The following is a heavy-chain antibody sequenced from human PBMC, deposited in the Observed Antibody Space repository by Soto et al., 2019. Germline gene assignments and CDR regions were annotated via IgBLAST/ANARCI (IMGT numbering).Heavy chain of an antibody. V-gene: IGHV2-5*01. J-gene: IGHJ4*02. D-gene: IGHD5-18*01. CDR1: GFSFGVSGVG. CDR3: ARAYTYDFDY. CDR2: VFWHDDK. Sequence: QITLKESGPTRVKPTQTLTLTCTFSGFSFGVSGVGVGWIRQPPGKALEWLALVFWHDDKRYNPSLRSRLTITKDAPKNQVVLTMTNMDPLDTATYFCARAYTYDFDYWGQGTLVSVSS.